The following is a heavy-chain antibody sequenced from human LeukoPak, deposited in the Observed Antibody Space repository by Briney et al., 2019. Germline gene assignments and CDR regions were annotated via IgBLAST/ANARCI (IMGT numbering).Heavy chain of an antibody. CDR3: ARGRYSFAY. CDR1: GGSISSSSYY. V-gene: IGHV4-39*07. J-gene: IGHJ4*02. CDR2: IYYSGST. Sequence: SETLSLTCTVSGGSISSSSYYWDWIRQPPGKGLEWIGSIYYSGSTYYNPSLKSRVTISVDTSKNQFSLNLRSVTAADTAVYYCARGRYSFAYWGQGTLVTVSS. D-gene: IGHD5-18*01.